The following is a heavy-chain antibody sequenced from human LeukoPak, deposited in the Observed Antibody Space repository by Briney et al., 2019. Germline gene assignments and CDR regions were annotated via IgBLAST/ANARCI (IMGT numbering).Heavy chain of an antibody. CDR2: IYYSGST. CDR3: ARDLGGGSSSWFFDY. D-gene: IGHD6-13*01. J-gene: IGHJ4*02. CDR1: GGSISSYY. V-gene: IGHV4-59*01. Sequence: SETLSLTCTVSGGSISSYYWSWIRQPPGKGLEWIGYIYYSGSTNYNPSLKSRVTISVDTSKNQFSLKLSSVTAADTAVYYCARDLGGGSSSWFFDYWGQGTLVTVSS.